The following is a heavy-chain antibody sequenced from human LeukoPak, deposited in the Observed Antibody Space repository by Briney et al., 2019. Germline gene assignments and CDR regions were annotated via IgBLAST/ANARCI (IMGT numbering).Heavy chain of an antibody. D-gene: IGHD3-16*02. CDR3: AREYDYVWGSYRKYNWFDP. J-gene: IGHJ5*02. CDR2: IYHSGST. V-gene: IGHV4-38-2*02. CDR1: GYSISSGYY. Sequence: PSETLSLTCTVSGYSISSGYYWGWIRQPPGKGLEWIGSIYHSGSTYYNPSLKSRVTISVDTSKNQFSLKLSSVTAADTAVYYCAREYDYVWGSYRKYNWFDPWGQGTLVTVSS.